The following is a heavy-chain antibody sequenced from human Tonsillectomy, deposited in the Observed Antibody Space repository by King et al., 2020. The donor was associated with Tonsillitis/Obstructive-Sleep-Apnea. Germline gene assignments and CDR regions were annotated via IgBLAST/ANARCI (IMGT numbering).Heavy chain of an antibody. CDR1: GGSITSYY. J-gene: IGHJ5*02. Sequence: VQLQESGPGLVKPSETLSLTCTVSGGSITSYYWSWIRQPAGKGLEWIGLISSTGSTNYNPSLKSRVTISVDTSRNQFSLKLSSVTAADTAVYFCARDLDTATDNWCDPWGQGTLVTVSS. D-gene: IGHD5-18*01. V-gene: IGHV4-4*07. CDR2: ISSTGST. CDR3: ARDLDTATDNWCDP.